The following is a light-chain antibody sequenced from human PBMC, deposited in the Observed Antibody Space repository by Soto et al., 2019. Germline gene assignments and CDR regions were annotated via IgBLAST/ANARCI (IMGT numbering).Light chain of an antibody. V-gene: IGLV1-44*01. CDR3: AAWDDALNGYV. CDR1: SSNIGSTT. Sequence: QSVLTQPPTASGTPGQKVIISCSGSSSNIGSTTVNWYQQLPGMAPKLLIYSNTQWPSGVPDRFSGSKSGTSASLAISGLQSEDEAEYYCAAWDDALNGYVFGTGTKLTVL. J-gene: IGLJ1*01. CDR2: SNT.